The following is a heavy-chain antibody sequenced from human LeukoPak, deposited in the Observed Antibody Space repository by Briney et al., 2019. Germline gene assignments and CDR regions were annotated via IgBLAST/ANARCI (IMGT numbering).Heavy chain of an antibody. Sequence: GGSRGFSGAAPDSALPGTRSNWFGQAPGKGLEWVSSLSSSSSYIYFADSVKGRFTISRDNAKSSVYLQMNSLRAEDTAVYYCARGGWYPESFQHWGQGALVTVSS. CDR2: LSSSSSYI. V-gene: IGHV3-21*01. CDR1: DSALPGTR. J-gene: IGHJ1*01. CDR3: ARGGWYPESFQH. D-gene: IGHD6-19*01.